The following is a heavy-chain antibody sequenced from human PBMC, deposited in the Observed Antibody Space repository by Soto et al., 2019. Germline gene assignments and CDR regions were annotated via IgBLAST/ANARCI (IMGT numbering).Heavy chain of an antibody. D-gene: IGHD4-17*01. CDR1: GFTFSSYG. CDR2: ISYDGSNK. Sequence: QVPLVESGGGVVQPGRSLRLSCAASGFTFSSYGMHWVRQAPGKGLEWVAVISYDGSNKYYADSVKGRFTISRDNSKNTLYLQMNSLRAEDTAVYYCAKGNYGDYGYFDYWGQGTLVTVSS. J-gene: IGHJ4*02. V-gene: IGHV3-30*18. CDR3: AKGNYGDYGYFDY.